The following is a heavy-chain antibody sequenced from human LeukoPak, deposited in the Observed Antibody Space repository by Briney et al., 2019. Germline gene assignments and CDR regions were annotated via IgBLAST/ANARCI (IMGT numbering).Heavy chain of an antibody. V-gene: IGHV4-4*09. CDR1: GGSISSYY. Sequence: SETLSLTCTVSGGSISSYYWSWIRQPPGRGLEWLGYIYHSGTTNYNPSLKSRVTISVNRSKKQFSLKVTSVTAADTAVYYCARIYCSSATSFPFSRYYQYHYMYVWGKGTTVTVSS. CDR3: ARIYCSSATSFPFSRYYQYHYMYV. D-gene: IGHD2-2*01. J-gene: IGHJ6*03. CDR2: IYHSGTT.